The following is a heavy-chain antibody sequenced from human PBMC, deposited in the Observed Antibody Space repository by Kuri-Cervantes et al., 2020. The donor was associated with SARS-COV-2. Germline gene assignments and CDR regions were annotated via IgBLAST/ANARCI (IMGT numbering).Heavy chain of an antibody. J-gene: IGHJ4*02. Sequence: GGSLRLSCAASGFTFSSYGMHWVRQAPGKGLEWVANIKQDGSEKYYVDSVKGRFTISRDNAKNSLYLQMNSLRAEDTAVYYCARDMTIFGVVTYYFDYWGRGTLVTVSS. D-gene: IGHD3-3*01. V-gene: IGHV3-7*01. CDR2: IKQDGSEK. CDR3: ARDMTIFGVVTYYFDY. CDR1: GFTFSSYG.